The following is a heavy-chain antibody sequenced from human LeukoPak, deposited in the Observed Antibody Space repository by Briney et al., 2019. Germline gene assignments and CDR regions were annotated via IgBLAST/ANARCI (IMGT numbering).Heavy chain of an antibody. CDR3: ARGDIVMGGGRNWFDP. Sequence: PSVTLSLTCTVSSGSISNQFCIGLRQPAGKGREGIGRVSSSGITYDNPSLKGPVTMSAEPSKHQFSLKLTSMTAADTAVYYCARGDIVMGGGRNWFDPWGQGTLVTVSS. CDR2: VSSSGIT. V-gene: IGHV4-4*07. J-gene: IGHJ5*02. D-gene: IGHD2-21*01. CDR1: SGSISNQF.